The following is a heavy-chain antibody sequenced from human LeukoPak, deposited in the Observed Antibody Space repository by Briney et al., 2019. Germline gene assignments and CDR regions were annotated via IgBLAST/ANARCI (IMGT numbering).Heavy chain of an antibody. D-gene: IGHD5-24*01. Sequence: SGGSLRLSCAASGFTVSSNYMSWVRQAPGKGLEWVSVIYSGGSTYYADSVKGRFTISRDNSKNTLYLRMNSLRAEDTAVYYCARDRGDGYNSWFDPWGQGTLVTVSS. CDR1: GFTVSSNY. CDR2: IYSGGST. J-gene: IGHJ5*02. V-gene: IGHV3-66*01. CDR3: ARDRGDGYNSWFDP.